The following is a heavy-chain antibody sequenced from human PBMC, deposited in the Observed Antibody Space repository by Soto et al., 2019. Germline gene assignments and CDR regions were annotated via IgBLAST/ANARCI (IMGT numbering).Heavy chain of an antibody. J-gene: IGHJ4*02. D-gene: IGHD3-3*01. CDR3: ARPGTLRFLESLPFDY. CDR1: GGTFSSYA. Sequence: SVKVSCKASGGTFSSYALNWVRQTPGQGLEWMGAIIPFFGTPKYAQKFQDRLTITADESTSTAYMELSNLRSEDTAVYYCARPGTLRFLESLPFDYWGPGALVTVSS. V-gene: IGHV1-69*13. CDR2: IIPFFGTP.